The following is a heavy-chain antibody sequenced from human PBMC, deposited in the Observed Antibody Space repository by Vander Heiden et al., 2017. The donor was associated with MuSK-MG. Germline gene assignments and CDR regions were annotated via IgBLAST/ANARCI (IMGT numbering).Heavy chain of an antibody. J-gene: IGHJ4*02. CDR2: IYHSGST. D-gene: IGHD3-3*01. CDR3: ARQSHRSTSFGVVIRDY. CDR1: GYSISSGYY. Sequence: QVQLQASGPGLVKPSETLSPTCAVSGYSISSGYYWGWIRQPPGKGLEWIGSIYHSGSTYYNPSLKSRVTISVDTSKNQFSLKLSSVTAADTAVYYCARQSHRSTSFGVVIRDYWGQGTLVTVSS. V-gene: IGHV4-38-2*01.